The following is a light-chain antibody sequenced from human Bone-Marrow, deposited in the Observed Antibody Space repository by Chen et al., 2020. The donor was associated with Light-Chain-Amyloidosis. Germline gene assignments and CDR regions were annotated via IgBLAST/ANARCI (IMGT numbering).Light chain of an antibody. CDR2: RNN. CDR1: SSNIGSNY. CDR3: AAWDDSLSGHVV. V-gene: IGLV1-47*01. Sequence: QSVLTQPPSASGTPGQRVASSCSGSSSNIGSNYVYWYQQLPGTAPKLLIYRNNQRPSGAPDRFSGSKSGTSASLAISGLRSEDEADYYCAAWDDSLSGHVVFGGGTKLTVL. J-gene: IGLJ2*01.